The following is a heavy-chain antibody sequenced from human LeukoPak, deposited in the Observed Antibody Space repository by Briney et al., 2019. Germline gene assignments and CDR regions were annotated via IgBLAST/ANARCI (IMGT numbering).Heavy chain of an antibody. J-gene: IGHJ4*02. CDR2: INPNSGGT. CDR1: GYTFTGYY. D-gene: IGHD3-16*02. V-gene: IGHV1-2*06. CDR3: ARSRIYVWGSYRYDPIDY. Sequence: ASVKVSCKASGYTFTGYYMHWVRQAPRQGLEWMGRINPNSGGTNYAQKFQGRVTMTRDTSISTAYMELSRLRSDDTAVYYCARSRIYVWGSYRYDPIDYWGQGTLVTVSS.